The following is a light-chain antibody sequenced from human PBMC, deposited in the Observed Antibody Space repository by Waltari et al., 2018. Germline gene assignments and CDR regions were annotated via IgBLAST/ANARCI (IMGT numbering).Light chain of an antibody. CDR3: QSYDNNLRACV. V-gene: IGLV1-40*01. Sequence: QPGLTHPPSVSGAAGPSVSISCTGNSSHRGSHYHVHWYQQFPGTAPKVLIYANENRPSGIPDRFSASKSGTSASLTITGLQTEDEADYYCQSYDNNLRACVFGGGTKVTVL. CDR1: SSHRGSHYH. CDR2: ANE. J-gene: IGLJ3*02.